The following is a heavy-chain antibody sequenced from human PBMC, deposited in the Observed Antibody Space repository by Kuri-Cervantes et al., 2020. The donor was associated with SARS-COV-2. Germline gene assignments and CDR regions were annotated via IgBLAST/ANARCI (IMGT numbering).Heavy chain of an antibody. J-gene: IGHJ4*02. CDR3: ARVRGGGRAAAGLDY. CDR2: IRYDGNYK. V-gene: IGHV3-30*02. CDR1: GFTFSHFG. Sequence: GGSLRLSCAASGFTFSHFGMFWVRQAPGKGLEWVAFIRYDGNYKTYADAVKGRFTISRDNAKNSLYLQMNSLRAEDTAVYYCARVRGGGRAAAGLDYWGQGTLVTVSS. D-gene: IGHD6-13*01.